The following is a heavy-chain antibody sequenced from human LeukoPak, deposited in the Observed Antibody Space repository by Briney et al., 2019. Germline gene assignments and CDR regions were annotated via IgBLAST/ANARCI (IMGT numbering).Heavy chain of an antibody. CDR1: GVTFTSFA. CDR2: ISDSGGSA. V-gene: IGHV3-23*01. CDR3: ACQDSGYDLPLDY. Sequence: PGGSLRPSSAASGVTFTSFAMSWGPQAPGHGLEWVSGISDSGGSAHSAASATGRFTISTDNSKYMLYLQMNSLRVEDTAVYYCACQDSGYDLPLDYWGQGTLVTVSS. D-gene: IGHD5-12*01. J-gene: IGHJ4*02.